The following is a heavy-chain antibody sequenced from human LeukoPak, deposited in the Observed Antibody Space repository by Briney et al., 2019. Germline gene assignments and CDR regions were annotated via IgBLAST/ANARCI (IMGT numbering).Heavy chain of an antibody. D-gene: IGHD1-1*01. V-gene: IGHV3-23*01. CDR2: ISGSVDST. J-gene: IGHJ4*02. CDR3: AKHSHSWYIGYFEY. CDR1: GFSFSSYA. Sequence: PGGSLRLSCATSGFSFSSYATSWVRQAPGKGLEWVSVISGSVDSTYYGDSMKGRFTISRDTYKNTLYLQMNSLRAEDTAIYYCAKHSHSWYIGYFEYWGQGTLVTVSS.